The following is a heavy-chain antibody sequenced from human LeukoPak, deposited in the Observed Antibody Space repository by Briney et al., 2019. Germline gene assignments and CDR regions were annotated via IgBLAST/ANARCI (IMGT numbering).Heavy chain of an antibody. D-gene: IGHD1-26*01. J-gene: IGHJ4*02. V-gene: IGHV4-39*07. CDR2: IYYSGST. Sequence: SETLSLTCTVSGGSISSSSYYWGWIRQPPGKGLEWIGSIYYSGSTYYNPPLKSRVTISVDTSKNQFSLKLSSVTAADTAVYYCASQVEVGASLFDYWGQGTLVTVSS. CDR1: GGSISSSSYY. CDR3: ASQVEVGASLFDY.